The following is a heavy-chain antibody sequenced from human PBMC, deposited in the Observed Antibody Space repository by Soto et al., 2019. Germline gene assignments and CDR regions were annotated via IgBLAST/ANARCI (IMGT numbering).Heavy chain of an antibody. CDR2: ISGSGSTT. J-gene: IGHJ4*01. V-gene: IGHV3-11*01. CDR3: ARSSLTYFEF. CDR1: GFTFSDHY. Sequence: GGSLRLSCTASGFTFSDHYMSWIRQAPGKGLEWLAYISGSGSTTYYTDSVKSRVSISTDNARTSLYLHINSVRVEGSAVYYCARSSLTYFEFWGHGTLVTVSS.